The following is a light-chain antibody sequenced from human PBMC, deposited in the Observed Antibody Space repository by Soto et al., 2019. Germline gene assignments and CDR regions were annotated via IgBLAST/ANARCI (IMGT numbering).Light chain of an antibody. V-gene: IGLV3-1*01. J-gene: IGLJ1*01. CDR2: QDR. CDR1: QLGNKY. CDR3: QAWDSSILYV. Sequence: SYELTQPPSVSVSPGQTANITCSGDQLGNKYTCWYQQKPGQSPVLVIYQDRKRPSGIPERFSGSNSGNTATLTISGTQAMDEADYYCQAWDSSILYVFGSGTKVTVL.